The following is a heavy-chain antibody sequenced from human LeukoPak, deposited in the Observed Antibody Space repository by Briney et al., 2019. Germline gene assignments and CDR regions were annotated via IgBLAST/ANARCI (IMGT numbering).Heavy chain of an antibody. CDR1: GFTFTSSA. J-gene: IGHJ6*02. CDR3: AREKGQPATYYYYGMDV. CDR2: IVVGSGNT. D-gene: IGHD1-14*01. Sequence: SVKVSCKASGFTFTSSAMQWVRQARGQRLEWIGWIVVGSGNTNYAQKLQGRVTMTTDTSTSTAYMELRSLRSDGTAVYYCAREKGQPATYYYYGMDVWGQGTTVTVS. V-gene: IGHV1-58*02.